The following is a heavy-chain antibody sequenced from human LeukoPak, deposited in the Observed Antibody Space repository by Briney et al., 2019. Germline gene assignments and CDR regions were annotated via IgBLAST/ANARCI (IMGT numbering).Heavy chain of an antibody. Sequence: SETLSLTCAVSGASISTKYWSWIRQPAGNGLEWIGHIHASGTTNYNPSLRSRVTMSLGTSKNQFSLNLNSMTAADTAVYFCARGAYCSGPTCYSVDSWGQGTLVTVSS. D-gene: IGHD2-15*01. CDR2: IHASGTT. CDR3: ARGAYCSGPTCYSVDS. J-gene: IGHJ4*02. CDR1: GASISTKY. V-gene: IGHV4-4*07.